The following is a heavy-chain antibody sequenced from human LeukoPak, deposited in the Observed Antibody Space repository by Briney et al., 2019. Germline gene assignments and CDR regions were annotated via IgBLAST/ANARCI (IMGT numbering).Heavy chain of an antibody. CDR2: ISANNGNT. CDR3: VREGTAGRYYFDY. V-gene: IGHV1-18*01. Sequence: GASVKVSCKASGYTFSSHGITWVRQAPGQGLEWMGWISANNGNTNYAQKLQGRVTVTTDTSTSIAYMELRSLRSDDTAVYYCVREGTAGRYYFDYWGQGTLVTVSS. J-gene: IGHJ4*02. D-gene: IGHD3-10*01. CDR1: GYTFSSHG.